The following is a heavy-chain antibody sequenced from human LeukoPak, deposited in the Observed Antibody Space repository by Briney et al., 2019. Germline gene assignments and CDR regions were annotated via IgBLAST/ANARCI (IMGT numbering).Heavy chain of an antibody. Sequence: GGSLRLPCAASGFTFSSYGMHWVRQAPGKGLEWVAVLSYDGSNKYYADSVKGRFTISRDNSKNALYLQMSSLRGEDAAVYCCAKYGDNTAAFDYWGQGTLVTVSS. D-gene: IGHD4-17*01. CDR1: GFTFSSYG. CDR3: AKYGDNTAAFDY. CDR2: LSYDGSNK. V-gene: IGHV3-30*18. J-gene: IGHJ4*02.